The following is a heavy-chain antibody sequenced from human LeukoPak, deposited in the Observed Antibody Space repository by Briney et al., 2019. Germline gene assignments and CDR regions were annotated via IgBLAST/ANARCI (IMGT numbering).Heavy chain of an antibody. CDR3: ARDYYGSGSFSGH. CDR2: INPKSGDT. CDR1: GYTFTDYY. Sequence: ASVKVSCKASGYTFTDYYIHWLRQAPGQGLEWMGWINPKSGDTNYAQKFQGRVTMTRDTSISTAYMELSRLTSDDTAVYYCARDYYGSGSFSGHWGQGTLVPVSS. D-gene: IGHD3-10*01. V-gene: IGHV1-2*02. J-gene: IGHJ4*02.